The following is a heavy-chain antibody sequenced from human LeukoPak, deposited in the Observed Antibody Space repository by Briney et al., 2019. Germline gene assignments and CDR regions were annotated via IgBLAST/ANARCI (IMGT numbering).Heavy chain of an antibody. CDR3: ARETEDDFWSGATWYYYMDV. CDR1: GGSISSGSYY. CDR2: IYTSGST. Sequence: PSETLSLTCTVSGGSISSGSYYWNWIRQPAGKGLEWIGRIYTSGSTNYNPSLKSRVTISVDTSKNQFSLKLSSVTAADTAVYYCARETEDDFWSGATWYYYMDVWGKGTTVTVSS. D-gene: IGHD3-3*01. J-gene: IGHJ6*03. V-gene: IGHV4-61*02.